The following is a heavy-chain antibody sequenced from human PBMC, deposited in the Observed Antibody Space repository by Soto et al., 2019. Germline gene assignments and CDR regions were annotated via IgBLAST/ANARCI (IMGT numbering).Heavy chain of an antibody. CDR3: ARPLGWRDAFDI. J-gene: IGHJ3*02. Sequence: PGGSLRLSCAASGFSFDHYAMTWVRQAPGKGLEWVANIKTDGSDTYYVGSVKGRFTISRDNAKNSLHLQLSSLSAGDTAIYYCARPLGWRDAFDIWGQGTMVTVSS. D-gene: IGHD6-19*01. CDR2: IKTDGSDT. CDR1: GFSFDHYA. V-gene: IGHV3-7*03.